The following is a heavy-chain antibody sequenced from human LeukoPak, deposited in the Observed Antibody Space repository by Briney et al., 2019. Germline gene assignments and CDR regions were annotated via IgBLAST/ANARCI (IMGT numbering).Heavy chain of an antibody. CDR3: ARLLSLYCSGGSCSRLCAFDI. V-gene: IGHV4-34*01. CDR1: GGSFSGYY. J-gene: IGHJ3*02. D-gene: IGHD2-15*01. CDR2: INHSGST. Sequence: SETLSLTCAVYGGSFSGYYWSWIRQPPGKGLEWIGEINHSGSTNYNPSLKSRVTISVDTSKNQFSLKLSSVTAADTAVYYCARLLSLYCSGGSCSRLCAFDIWGQGTMVTVS.